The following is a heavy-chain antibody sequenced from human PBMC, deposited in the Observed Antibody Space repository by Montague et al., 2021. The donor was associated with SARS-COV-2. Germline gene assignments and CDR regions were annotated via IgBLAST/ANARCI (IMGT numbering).Heavy chain of an antibody. Sequence: SLRLSCAASGFTFSSYWMSWVRQAPGKGLEWVANIKQDGSEKYYVDSVKGRFTISRDNAKNSLYLQMNSLRAEDTAVYCCARDLSYGDYNYYYGMDVWGQGTTVTVSS. CDR2: IKQDGSEK. J-gene: IGHJ6*02. CDR1: GFTFSSYW. V-gene: IGHV3-7*03. D-gene: IGHD4-17*01. CDR3: ARDLSYGDYNYYYGMDV.